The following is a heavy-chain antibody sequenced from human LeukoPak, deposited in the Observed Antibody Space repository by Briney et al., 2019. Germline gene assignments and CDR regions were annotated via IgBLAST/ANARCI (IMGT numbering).Heavy chain of an antibody. V-gene: IGHV4-34*01. J-gene: IGHJ3*02. CDR1: GGSFSGYY. D-gene: IGHD3-22*01. CDR2: INHSGST. CDR3: ARDPRGIVVPGAFDI. Sequence: SETLSLTCAVYGGSFSGYYWSWIRQPPGKGLEWIGEINHSGSTNYNPSLKSRVTISVDTSKNQFSLKLSSVTAADTAVYYCARDPRGIVVPGAFDIWGQGTMVTVSS.